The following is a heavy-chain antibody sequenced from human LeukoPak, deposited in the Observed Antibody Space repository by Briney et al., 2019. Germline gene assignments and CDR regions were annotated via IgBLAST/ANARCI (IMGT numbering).Heavy chain of an antibody. CDR1: GFTFSSYS. Sequence: GGSLRLSCAASGFTFSSYSMNWVRQAPGKGLEWVAIISFDGSRRFYADSVRGRFTVSRDNSKNTLFLQMDSLSADDTGVYYCAKEGTDYGDYPYFFDYWGQGTLVTVSS. CDR2: ISFDGSRR. D-gene: IGHD4-17*01. J-gene: IGHJ4*02. CDR3: AKEGTDYGDYPYFFDY. V-gene: IGHV3-30*18.